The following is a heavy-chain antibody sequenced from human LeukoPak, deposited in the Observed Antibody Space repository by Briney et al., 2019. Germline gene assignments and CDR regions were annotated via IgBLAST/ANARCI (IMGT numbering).Heavy chain of an antibody. J-gene: IGHJ4*02. Sequence: PGGSLRLSCAASGFTFSYYGMHWVHQAPGKGLEWVAFIRYDESKKFYGDSVKGRFTISRDNSKNTLYLQMNSLRTEDTAVYYCAKSHLPNAYSGTYYCDYWGQGTLVTVSS. V-gene: IGHV3-30*02. CDR2: IRYDESKK. CDR1: GFTFSYYG. CDR3: AKSHLPNAYSGTYYCDY. D-gene: IGHD1-26*01.